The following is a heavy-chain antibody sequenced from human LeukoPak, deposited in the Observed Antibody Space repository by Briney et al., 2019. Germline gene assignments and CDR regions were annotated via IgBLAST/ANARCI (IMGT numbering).Heavy chain of an antibody. V-gene: IGHV3-23*01. J-gene: IGHJ4*02. CDR3: AKFIVVVVAATSYFDY. CDR2: ISGNGGST. D-gene: IGHD2-15*01. Sequence: PGGSLRLSCAASGFTFSSYAMSWVRQAPGKGLEWVSAISGNGGSTYYADSVKGRFTISRDNSKNTLYLQMNSLRAEDTAVYYCAKFIVVVVAATSYFDYWGQGTLVTVSS. CDR1: GFTFSSYA.